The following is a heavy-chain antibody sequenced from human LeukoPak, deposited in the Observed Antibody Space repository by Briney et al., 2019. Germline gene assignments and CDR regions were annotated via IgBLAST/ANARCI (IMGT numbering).Heavy chain of an antibody. V-gene: IGHV1-69*05. CDR3: ARDGWHRAGDGYNIRLAFDI. Sequence: SVKVSCKASGGTFSSYAISWVRQAPGQGLEWMGRIIPIFGTANYAQKFQGRVTITTDESTSTAYMELSSLRSEDTAVYYCARDGWHRAGDGYNIRLAFDIWGQGTIVTVSS. CDR2: IIPIFGTA. J-gene: IGHJ3*02. CDR1: GGTFSSYA. D-gene: IGHD5-24*01.